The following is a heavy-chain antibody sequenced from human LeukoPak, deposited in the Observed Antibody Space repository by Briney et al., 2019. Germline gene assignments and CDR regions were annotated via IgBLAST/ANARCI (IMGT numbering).Heavy chain of an antibody. Sequence: GGSLRLSCAASGFTFSDYYMSWIRQAPGKGLEWVSYISSSGSTIYYADSVKGRFTISRDNAKNSLYLQMNSLRAEDTAVYYCARGHRARIAARLDYRYYFDYWGQGTLVTVSS. J-gene: IGHJ4*02. CDR2: ISSSGSTI. D-gene: IGHD6-6*01. V-gene: IGHV3-11*01. CDR1: GFTFSDYY. CDR3: ARGHRARIAARLDYRYYFDY.